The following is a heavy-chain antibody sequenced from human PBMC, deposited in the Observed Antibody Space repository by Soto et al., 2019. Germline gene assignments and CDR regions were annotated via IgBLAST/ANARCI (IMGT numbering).Heavy chain of an antibody. CDR2: ISGSGGST. J-gene: IGHJ4*02. Sequence: PRLSCAASGFTFSSYAMSWVRQAPGKGLEWVSAISGSGGSTYYADSVKGRFTISRDNSKNTLYLQMNSLRAEDTAVYYCAKDSFLYYYDSSGYYPLDFVDYWGQGTLVTVSS. CDR1: GFTFSSYA. V-gene: IGHV3-23*01. D-gene: IGHD3-22*01. CDR3: AKDSFLYYYDSSGYYPLDFVDY.